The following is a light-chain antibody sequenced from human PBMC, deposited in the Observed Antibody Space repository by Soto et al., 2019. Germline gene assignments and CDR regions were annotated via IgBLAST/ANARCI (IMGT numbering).Light chain of an antibody. V-gene: IGLV1-47*02. J-gene: IGLJ2*01. CDR1: SSNIGGNY. CDR3: PAWDDSLTAVV. CDR2: SNN. Sequence: QSVLTQPPSASGTPGQRVTISCSGSSSNIGGNYVDWYQQLPGTAPKLLLYSNNQPPPGVPDRFSGSESGTSASLAISGLQSEDEADYYCPAWDDSLTAVVFGGGTQLTVL.